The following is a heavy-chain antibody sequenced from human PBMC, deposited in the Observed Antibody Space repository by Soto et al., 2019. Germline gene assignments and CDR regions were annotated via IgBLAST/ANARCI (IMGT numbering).Heavy chain of an antibody. CDR2: ITVNSGNT. CDR1: GYTFTSDG. Sequence: QVQLVQSGPEVKKPGASVKVSCKASGYTFTSDGITWVRQAPGQGLEWMGWITVNSGNTHYAQKLQGRVTMTTDTSTTTAYMERWSLRSDDTAVYYCARASIYGTYYYFDHWGQGTPVTVSS. D-gene: IGHD1-26*01. V-gene: IGHV1-18*04. J-gene: IGHJ4*02. CDR3: ARASIYGTYYYFDH.